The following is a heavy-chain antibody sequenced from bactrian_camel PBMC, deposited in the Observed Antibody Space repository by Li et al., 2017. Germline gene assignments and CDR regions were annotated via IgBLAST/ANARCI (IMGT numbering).Heavy chain of an antibody. CDR1: EDLYKTDC. J-gene: IGHJ6*01. V-gene: IGHV3S54*01. Sequence: HVQLVESGGGSVQAGGSLRLSCVVSEDLYKTDCVGWFRQAPGKERLGVARVCPGGSHTYYDDSVKGRFTISRDNAYNTLYLQMNTLKTEDTATYYCQIGENGSRGQGTQVTV. CDR3: QIGENGS. CDR2: VCPGGSHT.